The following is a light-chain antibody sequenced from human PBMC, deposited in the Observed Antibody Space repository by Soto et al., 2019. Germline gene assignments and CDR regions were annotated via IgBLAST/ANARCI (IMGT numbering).Light chain of an antibody. CDR2: SAS. J-gene: IGKJ4*01. CDR3: QQLNGYQLA. V-gene: IGKV1-9*01. CDR1: QAMSTY. Sequence: DIQLTQSPSFLSAFVGDTVTITCRASQAMSTYLAWYQQKPGKVPKLLIRSASTLQSGVPPRFSGGGSGTEFKLTISTLQPDDSGIYYCQQLNGYQLAFGGGTNVEIK.